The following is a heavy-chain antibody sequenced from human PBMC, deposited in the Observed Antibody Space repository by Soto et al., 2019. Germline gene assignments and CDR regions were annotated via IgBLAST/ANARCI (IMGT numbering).Heavy chain of an antibody. D-gene: IGHD3-3*01. Sequence: QVQLVESGGCLVKPGGSLRLSCAASGFIFSDYYMTWIRQAPGKGLEWLSCSSNRDRSTYYADSVKDRFVVSKDNAKNLVYLQMNSLRAEDTAVYFCARAWKIEQFGVISMSKGLDVWGQGTTVTVSS. CDR1: GFIFSDYY. J-gene: IGHJ6*02. CDR3: ARAWKIEQFGVISMSKGLDV. CDR2: SSNRDRST. V-gene: IGHV3-11*01.